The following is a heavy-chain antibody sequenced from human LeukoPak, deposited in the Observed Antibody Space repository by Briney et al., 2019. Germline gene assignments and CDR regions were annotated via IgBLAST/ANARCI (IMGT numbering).Heavy chain of an antibody. J-gene: IGHJ5*02. CDR2: INHSGST. Sequence: SETLSLTCAVYGGSFSGYYWSWIRQPPGKGLEWIGEINHSGSTNYNPSLKSRVTISVDTSKNQFSLKLTSVTAADTAVYYCTRSSTYFGSFDPWGQGTLVTVSS. CDR3: TRSSTYFGSFDP. D-gene: IGHD3-10*01. V-gene: IGHV4-34*01. CDR1: GGSFSGYY.